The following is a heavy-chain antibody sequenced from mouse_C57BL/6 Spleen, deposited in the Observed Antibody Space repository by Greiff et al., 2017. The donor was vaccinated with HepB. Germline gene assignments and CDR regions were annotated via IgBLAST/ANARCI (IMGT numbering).Heavy chain of an antibody. D-gene: IGHD4-1*01. V-gene: IGHV1-5*01. CDR2: IYPGNSDT. J-gene: IGHJ4*01. CDR3: TRITGTLYYAMDY. Sequence: VQLQQSGTVLARPGASVKMSCKTSGYIFTSYWMHWVKQRPGQGLEWIGAIYPGNSDTSYNQKFKGKAKLTAVTSASTAYMELSSLTNEDSAVYYCTRITGTLYYAMDYWGQGTSVTVSS. CDR1: GYIFTSYW.